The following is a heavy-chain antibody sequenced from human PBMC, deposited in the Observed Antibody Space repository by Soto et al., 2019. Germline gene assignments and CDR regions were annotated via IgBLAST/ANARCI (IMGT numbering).Heavy chain of an antibody. CDR2: FDPEDGET. CDR1: GYTLTELS. Sequence: GASVKVSCKVSGYTLTELSMHWVRQAPGKGLEWMGGFDPEDGETIYAQKFQGRVTMTEDTSTDTAYMELSSLRSEDTAVYYCATSPLFAEYFQHWGQGTLVTVSS. CDR3: ATSPLFAEYFQH. D-gene: IGHD3-10*02. J-gene: IGHJ1*01. V-gene: IGHV1-24*01.